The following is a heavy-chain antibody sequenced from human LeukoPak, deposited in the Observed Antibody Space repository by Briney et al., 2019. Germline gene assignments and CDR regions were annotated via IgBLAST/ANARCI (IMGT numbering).Heavy chain of an antibody. D-gene: IGHD2-2*01. CDR2: IYYSGST. V-gene: IGHV4-39*07. Sequence: PSETLSLTCTVSGGSISSSSYYWGWIRQPPGKGLEWIGSIYYSGSTYYNPSLKSRVTISVDTSKNQFSLKLSSVTTADTAVYYCTRALARQLPHDYWGQGTLVTVSS. J-gene: IGHJ4*02. CDR3: TRALARQLPHDY. CDR1: GGSISSSSYY.